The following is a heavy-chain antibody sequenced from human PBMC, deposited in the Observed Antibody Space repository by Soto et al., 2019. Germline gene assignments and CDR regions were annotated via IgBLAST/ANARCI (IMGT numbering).Heavy chain of an antibody. Sequence: HPGGSLRLSCAASGFTFSSYAMHWVRQAPGKGLEWVAVISYDGSNKYYADSVKGRFTISRDNSKNTLYLQMNSLRAEDTAVYYCARESFVESGEGGYFDYWGQGTLVTVSS. V-gene: IGHV3-30-3*01. D-gene: IGHD2-21*01. CDR3: ARESFVESGEGGYFDY. J-gene: IGHJ4*02. CDR2: ISYDGSNK. CDR1: GFTFSSYA.